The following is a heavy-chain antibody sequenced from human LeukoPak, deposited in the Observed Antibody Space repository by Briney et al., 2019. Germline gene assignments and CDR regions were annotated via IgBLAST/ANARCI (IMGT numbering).Heavy chain of an antibody. J-gene: IGHJ4*02. V-gene: IGHV1-2*06. D-gene: IGHD2-15*01. Sequence: ASVKVSCKASGYTFTGYYMHWVRQAPGQGLEWMGRINPSSGGTNYAQKFQGRVTMTRDTSISTAYMELSRLRSDDTAVYYCARVRKMGCSGGSCYYFDYWGQGTLVTVSS. CDR2: INPSSGGT. CDR3: ARVRKMGCSGGSCYYFDY. CDR1: GYTFTGYY.